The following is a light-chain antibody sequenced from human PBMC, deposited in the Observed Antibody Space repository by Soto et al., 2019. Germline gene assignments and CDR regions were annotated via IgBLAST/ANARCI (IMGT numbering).Light chain of an antibody. CDR1: QSINNNY. V-gene: IGKV3-20*01. CDR2: GAS. J-gene: IGKJ1*01. Sequence: EVVLTQSPGTLSLSPGERATLSCRASQSINNNYLAWYQQKRGQAPSLLIYGASRRATGIPDRFSGSGARTDFTLSNRLLEAEDFALDCCQRYVTSQGQTSGQVTNVDIK. CDR3: QRYVTSQGQT.